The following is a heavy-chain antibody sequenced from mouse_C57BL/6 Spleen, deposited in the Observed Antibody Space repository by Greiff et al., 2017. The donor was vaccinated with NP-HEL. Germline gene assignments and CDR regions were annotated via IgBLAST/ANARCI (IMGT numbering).Heavy chain of an antibody. CDR3: AGHEIYYGNYVGAMDY. CDR1: GFTFSSYG. J-gene: IGHJ4*01. V-gene: IGHV5-6*01. CDR2: ISSGGSYT. D-gene: IGHD2-1*01. Sequence: EVKLEQSGGDLVKPGGSLKLSCAASGFTFSSYGMSWVRQTPDKRLEWVATISSGGSYTYSPDSVKGRFTISRDNARNTLYLQMSRLKAEDTAMYYRAGHEIYYGNYVGAMDYWGQGTSVTVSS.